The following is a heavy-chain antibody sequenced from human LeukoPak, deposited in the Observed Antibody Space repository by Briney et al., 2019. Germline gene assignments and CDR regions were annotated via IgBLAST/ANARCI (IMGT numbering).Heavy chain of an antibody. V-gene: IGHV3-53*01. CDR3: ARDQAAGTTSDY. D-gene: IGHD6-13*01. CDR2: IYSGGST. Sequence: GGSLRLSCAASGFTVSSNYMSWVRQAPGKGLEWVSVIYSGGSTYYADSVKGRFTISRDNSKNTLYLQMNSLRAEDTAVYYCARDQAAGTTSDYWGQGTLVTVTS. CDR1: GFTVSSNY. J-gene: IGHJ4*02.